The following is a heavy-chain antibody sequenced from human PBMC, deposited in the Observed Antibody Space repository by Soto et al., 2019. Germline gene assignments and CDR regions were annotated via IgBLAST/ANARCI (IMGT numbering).Heavy chain of an antibody. J-gene: IGHJ4*02. CDR1: GDSISSYS. D-gene: IGHD1-26*01. Sequence: SETLSLTCTVSGDSISSYSCSWIRQPPGKAMEWIGYISYGGSANYNPSLKSRVAISVDTSKNQFSLRLSSVTAADTAVYYCARHNIEGGYRYFDNWGQGTLVTVSS. CDR2: ISYGGSA. V-gene: IGHV4-59*08. CDR3: ARHNIEGGYRYFDN.